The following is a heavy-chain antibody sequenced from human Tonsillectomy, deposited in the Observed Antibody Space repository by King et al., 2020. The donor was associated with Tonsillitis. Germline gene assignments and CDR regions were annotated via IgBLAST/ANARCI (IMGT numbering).Heavy chain of an antibody. D-gene: IGHD2-2*01. CDR3: ARDRENCSNIRCSDTIYY. V-gene: IGHV3-30-3*01. CDR2: ISYDGSNK. CDR1: GFTFSSFA. Sequence: VQLVESGGGVVQPGRSLRLSCAASGFTFSSFAMHWVRQAPGKGLEWVAVISYDGSNKYYADSVKGRFTISRDNSKNKLYLQMNSLRAEDTAVYYCARDRENCSNIRCSDTIYYWGQGTVVTVSS. J-gene: IGHJ4*02.